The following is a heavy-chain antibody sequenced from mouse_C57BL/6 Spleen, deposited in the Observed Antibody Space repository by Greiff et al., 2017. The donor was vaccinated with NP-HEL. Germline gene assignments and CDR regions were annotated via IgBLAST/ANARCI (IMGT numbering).Heavy chain of an antibody. V-gene: IGHV3-8*01. D-gene: IGHD2-12*01. CDR2: ISYSGST. CDR1: GYSITSAY. CDR3: ARCYRADFYFGV. J-gene: IGHJ1*03. Sequence: VQLQQSGPGLAKPSQTLSLTCSVTGYSITSAYWNWIRKFPGHKLEYMGNISYSGSTYYNPSLKSRISITRDTSKNQYYLQLNSVTTEDTATAYCARCYRADFYFGVRGTGATVTVSS.